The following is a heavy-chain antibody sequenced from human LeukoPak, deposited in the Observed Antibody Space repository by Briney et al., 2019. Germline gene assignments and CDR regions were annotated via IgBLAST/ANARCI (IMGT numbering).Heavy chain of an antibody. CDR2: IIGDGSST. D-gene: IGHD1-26*01. J-gene: IGHJ4*02. Sequence: PGGSLRLSCAASGFTFSSHWMHWVRQAPGKGLVWVSRIIGDGSSTSYADSVKGRFTISRDNAKNTLYLQMNSLRAEDTAVYYCARGPIVGGDDYWGQGTLVTVSS. CDR1: GFTFSSHW. CDR3: ARGPIVGGDDY. V-gene: IGHV3-74*01.